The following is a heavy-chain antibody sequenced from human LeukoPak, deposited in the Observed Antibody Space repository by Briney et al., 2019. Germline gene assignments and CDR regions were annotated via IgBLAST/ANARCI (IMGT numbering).Heavy chain of an antibody. CDR2: INHSGST. D-gene: IGHD3-10*01. CDR1: GGSFSGYY. V-gene: IGHV4-34*01. CDR3: ARGGYFYGSGSYYNECNWFDP. J-gene: IGHJ5*02. Sequence: SETLSLTRAVYGGSFSGYYWSWIRQPPGKGLEWIGEINHSGSTNYNPSLKSRVTISVDTSKNQFSLKLSSVTAADTAVYYCARGGYFYGSGSYYNECNWFDPWGQRTLVTVSS.